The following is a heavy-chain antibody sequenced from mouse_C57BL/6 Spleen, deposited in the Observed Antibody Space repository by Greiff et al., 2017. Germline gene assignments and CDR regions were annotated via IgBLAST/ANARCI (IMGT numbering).Heavy chain of an antibody. Sequence: QVQLQQPGAELVKPGASVKLSCKASGYTFTSYWMHWVKQRPGQGLEWIGMIHPNSGSTNYNEKFKSKATLTVDKSSSTAYMQLSSLTSEDSAVYYCARYYGSSLWFAYWGQGTLGTVS. CDR1: GYTFTSYW. D-gene: IGHD1-1*01. V-gene: IGHV1-64*01. CDR2: IHPNSGST. J-gene: IGHJ3*01. CDR3: ARYYGSSLWFAY.